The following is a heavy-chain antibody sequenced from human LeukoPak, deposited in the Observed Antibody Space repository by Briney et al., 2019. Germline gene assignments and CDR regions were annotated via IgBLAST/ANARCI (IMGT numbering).Heavy chain of an antibody. CDR2: ISSSSYI. CDR1: GFTFSSYS. CDR3: AREIVPAAMGNWFDP. J-gene: IGHJ5*02. V-gene: IGHV3-21*01. Sequence: GSLRLSCAASGFTFSSYSMNWVRQAPGKGLEWVSSISSSSYIYYADSVKGRFTISRDNAKNSLYLQMNSLRAEDTAVYYCAREIVPAAMGNWFDPWGQGTLVTVSS. D-gene: IGHD2-2*01.